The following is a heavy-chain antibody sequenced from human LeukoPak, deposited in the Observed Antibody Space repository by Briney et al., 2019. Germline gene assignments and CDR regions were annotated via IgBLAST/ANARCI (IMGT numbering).Heavy chain of an antibody. Sequence: SETLSLTCTVSGGSISSHYWSWIRQPPGKGLGWIAYIYYSGSTNYNPSLKSRVTISVDTSKKQFSLKLSSVTAADTAEYYCARRVAVAGRDSYGMDVWGQGTTVTVSS. J-gene: IGHJ6*02. CDR1: GGSISSHY. CDR2: IYYSGST. CDR3: ARRVAVAGRDSYGMDV. V-gene: IGHV4-59*08. D-gene: IGHD6-19*01.